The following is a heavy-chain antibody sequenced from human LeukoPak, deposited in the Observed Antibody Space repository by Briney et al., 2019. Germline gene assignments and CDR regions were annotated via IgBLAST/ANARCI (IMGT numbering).Heavy chain of an antibody. V-gene: IGHV4-59*01. CDR2: IYYSGST. J-gene: IGHJ4*02. CDR3: ARRHEHYDILTGYYKTGYFDY. D-gene: IGHD3-9*01. Sequence: SETLSLTCTVSGGSISSYYWSWIRQPPGKGLEWIVYIYYSGSTNYNPSLKSRVTISVDTSKNQFSLKLSSVTAADTAVYYCARRHEHYDILTGYYKTGYFDYWGQGTLVTVSS. CDR1: GGSISSYY.